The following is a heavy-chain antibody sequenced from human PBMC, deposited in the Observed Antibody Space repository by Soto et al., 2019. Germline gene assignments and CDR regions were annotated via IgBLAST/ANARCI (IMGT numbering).Heavy chain of an antibody. J-gene: IGHJ5*02. Sequence: EVQLLESGGGLVQPGGSLRLSCAASGFTFSSYVMSWVRQAPGKGLEWVSAISGSGGSTYYADSVKGRFTISRDNSKNTLDLQMNSLRAEDTAVYYCAKDRDYGDYESWFDPWGQGTLVTVSS. CDR1: GFTFSSYV. D-gene: IGHD4-17*01. CDR2: ISGSGGST. CDR3: AKDRDYGDYESWFDP. V-gene: IGHV3-23*01.